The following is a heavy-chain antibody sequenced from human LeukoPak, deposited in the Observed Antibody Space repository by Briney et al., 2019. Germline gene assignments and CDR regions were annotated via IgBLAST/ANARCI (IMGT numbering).Heavy chain of an antibody. CDR3: AGGGVVVAVYVDY. J-gene: IGHJ4*02. D-gene: IGHD2-15*01. CDR1: GYSLNTDYY. CDR2: MYHSGSA. Sequence: SETLSLTCDVSGYSLNTDYYWGWIRQPPGRGLEWIASMYHSGSAYYNPSLKSRVTISVDTSKNQLSLNLRLVTAADTAVYYCAGGGVVVAVYVDYWGQGTLVTVSS. V-gene: IGHV4-38-2*01.